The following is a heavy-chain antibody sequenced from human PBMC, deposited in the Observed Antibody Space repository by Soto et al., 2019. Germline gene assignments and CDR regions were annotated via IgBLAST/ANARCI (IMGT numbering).Heavy chain of an antibody. Sequence: QVQLQQWGAGLLKPSETLSLTCAVYGGSFSGYYWSWIRQPPGKGLEWIGEINHSGCTNYNPSLRSAVTISEDTSKNQFSLKLSYDTAAVTAVYYCARGWERIFDYGGQGTLVTVSS. D-gene: IGHD1-26*01. CDR3: ARGWERIFDY. CDR1: GGSFSGYY. V-gene: IGHV4-34*01. J-gene: IGHJ4*02. CDR2: INHSGCT.